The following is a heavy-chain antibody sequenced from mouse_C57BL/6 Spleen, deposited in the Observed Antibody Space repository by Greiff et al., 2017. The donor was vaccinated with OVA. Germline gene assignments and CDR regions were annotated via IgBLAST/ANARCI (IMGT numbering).Heavy chain of an antibody. V-gene: IGHV1-4*01. CDR2: INPSSGYT. Sequence: QVQLKESGAELARPGASVKMSCKASGYTFTSYTMHWVKQRPGQGLEWIGYINPSSGYTKYNQKFKDKATLTADKSSSTAYMQLSSLTSEDSAVYYCARSQRDFDYWGQGTTLTVSS. CDR1: GYTFTSYT. CDR3: ARSQRDFDY. J-gene: IGHJ2*01.